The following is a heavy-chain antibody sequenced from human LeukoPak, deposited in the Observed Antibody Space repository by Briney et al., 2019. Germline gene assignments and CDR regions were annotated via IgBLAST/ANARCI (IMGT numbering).Heavy chain of an antibody. D-gene: IGHD3-10*01. Sequence: GGSLRLSCAASGFTFSNYGMSWVRQAPGRGLEWVSTITGSGTNTDYEDPVRGRFTISRDNSKNTLYLQMNSLRGDDTAVYYCAKGGSPVFYGSGRFDYWDQGTLVTVSS. J-gene: IGHJ4*02. CDR2: ITGSGTNT. V-gene: IGHV3-23*01. CDR3: AKGGSPVFYGSGRFDY. CDR1: GFTFSNYG.